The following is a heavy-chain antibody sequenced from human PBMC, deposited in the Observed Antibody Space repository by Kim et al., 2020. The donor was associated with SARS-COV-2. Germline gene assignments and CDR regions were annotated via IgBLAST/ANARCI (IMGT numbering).Heavy chain of an antibody. J-gene: IGHJ4*02. V-gene: IGHV4-34*01. CDR2: INQSGNI. D-gene: IGHD1-26*01. CDR1: GGSLSDYY. CDR3: ARGRSVKWVGAPGHF. Sequence: SETLSLTCAVYGGSLSDYYWTWIRQSPGKGLEWIAEINQSGNIYYNPSLKRRVTLSVDTSKNQFSLRLSSVTAADTAVYYCARGRSVKWVGAPGHFWGQGTLVTVSS.